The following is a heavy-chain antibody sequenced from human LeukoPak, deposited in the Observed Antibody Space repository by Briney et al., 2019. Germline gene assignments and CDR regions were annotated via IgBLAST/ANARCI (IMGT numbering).Heavy chain of an antibody. J-gene: IGHJ6*03. CDR1: GYTFTGYY. Sequence: GASVKVPCKASGYTFTGYYMHWVRQAPGQGLEWMGWINPNSGGTNYAQKFQGRVTMTRDTSISTAYMELSRLRSDDTAADYWARVPNYYFFLDVWGKGNPVTVSS. CDR2: INPNSGGT. V-gene: IGHV1-2*02. CDR3: ARVPNYYFFLDV.